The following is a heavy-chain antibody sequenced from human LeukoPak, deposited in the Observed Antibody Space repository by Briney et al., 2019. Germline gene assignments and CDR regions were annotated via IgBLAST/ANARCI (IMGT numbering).Heavy chain of an antibody. Sequence: SETLSLTCTVSGGSISSSSYYWGWIRQPPGKGLEWIGYIYHSGSTDYNPPLKSRVTMSVDTSKNQFSLKLSSVTAADTAVYYCARGGDSSGYYYRIDYWGQGTLVTVSS. J-gene: IGHJ4*02. CDR3: ARGGDSSGYYYRIDY. V-gene: IGHV4-39*07. D-gene: IGHD3-22*01. CDR1: GGSISSSSYY. CDR2: IYHSGST.